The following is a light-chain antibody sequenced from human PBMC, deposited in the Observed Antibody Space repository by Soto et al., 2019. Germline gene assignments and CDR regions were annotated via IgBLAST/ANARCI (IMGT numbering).Light chain of an antibody. J-gene: IGKJ2*01. Sequence: EIVLTQSPATLSLSPGERATLSCRASQSVNSYLAWYQHKPGQAPRLLIYDASNRATGIPARLSGSGSETDFTLTISSLDPEDFAVYYCQQRSNWPPVYTFGQGTKPEIK. V-gene: IGKV3-11*01. CDR3: QQRSNWPPVYT. CDR2: DAS. CDR1: QSVNSY.